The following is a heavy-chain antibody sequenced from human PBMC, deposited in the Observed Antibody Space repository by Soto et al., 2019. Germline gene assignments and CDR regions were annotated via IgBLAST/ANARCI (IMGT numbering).Heavy chain of an antibody. J-gene: IGHJ4*02. CDR3: ARMNYDYVWGSYRHIDY. V-gene: IGHV1-69*13. D-gene: IGHD3-16*02. CDR2: IIPIFGTA. Sequence: SVKVSCKASGGTFSSYAISWVRQAPGQGLEWMGGIIPIFGTANYAQKFQGRVTITADESTSTAYMELSSLRSEDTAVYYCARMNYDYVWGSYRHIDYWGQGTLVTVSS. CDR1: GGTFSSYA.